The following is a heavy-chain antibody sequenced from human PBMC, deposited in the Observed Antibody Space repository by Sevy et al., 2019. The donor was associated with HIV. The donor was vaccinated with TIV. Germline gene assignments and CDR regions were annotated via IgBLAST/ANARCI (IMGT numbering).Heavy chain of an antibody. D-gene: IGHD3-22*01. CDR3: ARRGYDSSGYYNSFDI. CDR1: GGSISNYY. V-gene: IGHV4-59*01. J-gene: IGHJ3*02. CDR2: IYYSGST. Sequence: SETLSLTCTVSGGSISNYYWNWIRQPPGKGLEWIGYIYYSGSTNYNPSLKSRVTISVDTSRNQFSRKLRSMTAADTAVYYCARRGYDSSGYYNSFDIWGQGTMVTVSS.